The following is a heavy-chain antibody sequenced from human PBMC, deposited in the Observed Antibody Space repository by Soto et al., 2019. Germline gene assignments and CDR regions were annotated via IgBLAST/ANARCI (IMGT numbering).Heavy chain of an antibody. CDR3: GGVRTRYYYYGMDV. Sequence: QVQLVQSGAEVKKPGSSVKVSCKASGGTFSSYAISWVRQAPGQGLEWMGGIIPIFGTANYAQKFQGRVTIPAAEATSTAYREPGSVRPEGTAVYYCGGVRTRYYYYGMDVWGQGTTVTVSS. D-gene: IGHD3-10*01. J-gene: IGHJ6*02. CDR1: GGTFSSYA. CDR2: IIPIFGTA. V-gene: IGHV1-69*12.